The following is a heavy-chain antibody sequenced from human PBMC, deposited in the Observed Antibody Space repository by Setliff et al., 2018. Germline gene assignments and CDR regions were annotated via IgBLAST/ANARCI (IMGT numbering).Heavy chain of an antibody. CDR2: ITFDGSNK. V-gene: IGHV3-30-3*02. CDR3: AKDRGTGWYMVFN. D-gene: IGHD6-19*01. CDR1: GFTFYNYA. J-gene: IGHJ4*02. Sequence: LRLSCAASGFTFYNYAMHWVRQAPGKGLEWVALITFDGSNKYYTDSVKGRFTISRDISKNTLYLQMNSLRPEDTAVYYCAKDRGTGWYMVFNWGQGTLVTVSS.